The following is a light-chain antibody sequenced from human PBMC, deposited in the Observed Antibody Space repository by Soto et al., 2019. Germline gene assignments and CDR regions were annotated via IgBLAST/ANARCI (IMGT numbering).Light chain of an antibody. J-gene: IGKJ1*01. CDR2: AAS. V-gene: IGKV1-39*01. CDR1: QSIRSY. Sequence: DIQMTQSPSSLSASVGDRVTITCRASQSIRSYLNWFQQKPGKAPKVLIYAASTLQSGVPSRFSGSGSETDFTLTISSLQSEDSATYYCQQTYYTLWTFGQGTKVEIK. CDR3: QQTYYTLWT.